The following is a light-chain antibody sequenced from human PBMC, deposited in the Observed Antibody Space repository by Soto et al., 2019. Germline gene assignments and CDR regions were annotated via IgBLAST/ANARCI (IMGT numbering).Light chain of an antibody. CDR1: QSISSN. Sequence: EIVMTQSPATLSVSPGERATLSCRATQSISSNLAWYQQRPCQAPRLLIYGASTRATGIPARFSGSGSGTEFTLNISTLQSEDFAVYYCQQYNNWPPLTFGGGTKVEIK. CDR2: GAS. J-gene: IGKJ4*01. CDR3: QQYNNWPPLT. V-gene: IGKV3-15*01.